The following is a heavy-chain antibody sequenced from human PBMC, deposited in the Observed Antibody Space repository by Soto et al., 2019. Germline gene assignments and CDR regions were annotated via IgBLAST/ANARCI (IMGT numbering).Heavy chain of an antibody. D-gene: IGHD3-22*01. CDR1: GGTFSSST. CDR3: ARECGYYYDSSGYLDYFDY. Sequence: QVQLVQSGAEVKKPGSSVKVSCKASGGTFSSSTISWVRQAPGQGLEWMGRIIPILGIANYAEKFQGRVTITADKATSKSYMELSRRRSEDTAVYYWARECGYYYDSSGYLDYFDYWGQGTLVTVSS. V-gene: IGHV1-69*08. CDR2: IIPILGIA. J-gene: IGHJ4*02.